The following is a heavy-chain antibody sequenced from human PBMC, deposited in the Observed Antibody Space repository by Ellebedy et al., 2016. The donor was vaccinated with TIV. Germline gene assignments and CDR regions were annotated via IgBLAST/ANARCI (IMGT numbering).Heavy chain of an antibody. J-gene: IGHJ4*02. D-gene: IGHD6-19*01. CDR3: ARVGFRLRLVRRIEVFDY. CDR2: IYYSGST. CDR1: GGSISSSSYY. V-gene: IGHV4-39*07. Sequence: SETLSLTCTVSGGSISSSSYYWGWIRQPPGKGLEWIGSIYYSGSTYYNPSLKSRVTISVDTSKNQFSLKLSSVTAADTAVYYCARVGFRLRLVRRIEVFDYWGQGTLVTVSS.